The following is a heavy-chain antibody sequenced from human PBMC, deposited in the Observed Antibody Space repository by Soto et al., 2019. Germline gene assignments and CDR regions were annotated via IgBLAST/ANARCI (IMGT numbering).Heavy chain of an antibody. J-gene: IGHJ6*02. V-gene: IGHV3-11*01. D-gene: IGHD1-26*01. CDR1: GFEFSGYY. Sequence: PGGSLRLSCAASGFEFSGYYMTWIRQAPGKGLEWVSYINSRGSHIYHADSVKGRFTISRDNARGSLYLGLNSLRVEDAAVYYCARARPDIVQVVGATPGYYGVDVWGQGTTVTVSS. CDR3: ARARPDIVQVVGATPGYYGVDV. CDR2: INSRGSHI.